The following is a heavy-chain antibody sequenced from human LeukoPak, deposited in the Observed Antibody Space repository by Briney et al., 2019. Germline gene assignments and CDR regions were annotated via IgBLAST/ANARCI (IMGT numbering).Heavy chain of an antibody. J-gene: IGHJ6*02. CDR3: ASQYSSGWYGTNYYYYGMDV. D-gene: IGHD6-19*01. CDR1: GGSISSYY. V-gene: IGHV4-59*01. Sequence: PSETLSLTCTVSGGSISSYYWSWIRQPPGKGLEWIGYIYYSGSTNYNPSLKSRVTISVDTSKNQFSLKLSSVTAADTAVYYCASQYSSGWYGTNYYYYGMDVWGQGTTVTVSS. CDR2: IYYSGST.